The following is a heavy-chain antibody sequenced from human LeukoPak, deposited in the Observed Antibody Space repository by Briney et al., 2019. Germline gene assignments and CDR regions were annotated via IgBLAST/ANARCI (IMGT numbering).Heavy chain of an antibody. D-gene: IGHD2-15*01. V-gene: IGHV3-21*01. Sequence: GGSLRLSCAASGFTFSSYSMNWVRQAPGKGLEWVSSISSSSTYIYYADSVKGRFTISRDNAKNSLYLQMNSLRVEDTAVYYCAKDRDCGGSCSFDYWGQGTLVTVSS. CDR3: AKDRDCGGSCSFDY. CDR1: GFTFSSYS. CDR2: ISSSSTYI. J-gene: IGHJ4*02.